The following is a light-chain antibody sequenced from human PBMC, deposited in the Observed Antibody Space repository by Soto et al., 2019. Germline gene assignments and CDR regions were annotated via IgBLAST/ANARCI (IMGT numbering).Light chain of an antibody. J-gene: IGKJ4*01. CDR3: QQYNSWPLT. Sequence: IVLTQSPATLSLSPGERATLSCRASQSFSSSYLAWYQQKPGQAPRLLIYGASSRATGIPDRFSDSGSGTDFTLTISRLEPEDFAVYYCQQYNSWPLTFGGGTKVDI. V-gene: IGKV3-20*01. CDR2: GAS. CDR1: QSFSSSY.